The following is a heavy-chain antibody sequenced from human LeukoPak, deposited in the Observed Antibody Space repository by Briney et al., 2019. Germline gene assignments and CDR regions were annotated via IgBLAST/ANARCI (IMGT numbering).Heavy chain of an antibody. V-gene: IGHV3-21*01. CDR2: ISSSSSYI. CDR1: GFTYSSYS. J-gene: IGHJ3*02. CDR3: ARAIFGVVIVAFDI. D-gene: IGHD3-3*01. Sequence: GGSLRLSCAASGFTYSSYSMNWVRQAPGKGLEWVSSISSSSSYIYYADSVKGRFTISRDNAKNSLYLQMNSLRAEDTAVYYCARAIFGVVIVAFDIWGQGTMVTVSS.